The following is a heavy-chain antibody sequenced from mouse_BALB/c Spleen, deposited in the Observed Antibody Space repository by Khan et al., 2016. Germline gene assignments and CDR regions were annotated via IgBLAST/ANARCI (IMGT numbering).Heavy chain of an antibody. V-gene: IGHV5-17*02. D-gene: IGHD2-5*01. Sequence: EVELVESGGGLVQPGGSRKLSCAASGFNFSSFGMHWVRQAPEKGLEWVAYISSGSNTIYYADTVKGRFTISRDNPKKTLFLQMTSLRSEDMAMYYCARRIVTRDYYGMDYWGQGTSVTVSS. CDR3: ARRIVTRDYYGMDY. J-gene: IGHJ4*01. CDR1: GFNFSSFG. CDR2: ISSGSNTI.